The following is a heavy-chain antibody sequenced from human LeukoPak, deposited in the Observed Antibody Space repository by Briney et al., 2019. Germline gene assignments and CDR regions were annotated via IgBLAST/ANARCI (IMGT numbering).Heavy chain of an antibody. CDR3: ATGVVVVQGDAFDI. Sequence: ASVKVSCKASGYTFTGYYMHWVRQAPGQGLEWMGWINPNSGDTNYAQKFQGWVTMTRDTSTGTAYMELSRLRSDDTAVYYCATGVVVVQGDAFDIWGQGTMVTVSS. J-gene: IGHJ3*02. V-gene: IGHV1-2*04. CDR1: GYTFTGYY. D-gene: IGHD2-15*01. CDR2: INPNSGDT.